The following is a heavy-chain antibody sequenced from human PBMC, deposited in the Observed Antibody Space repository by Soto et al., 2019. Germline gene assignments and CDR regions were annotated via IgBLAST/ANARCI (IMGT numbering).Heavy chain of an antibody. CDR3: ATKGRWYVGYYYYGMEV. CDR2: FDPEDGET. D-gene: IGHD6-13*01. Sequence: QVQLVQSGAEVKKPGASVKVSCKVSGYTLTELSMHWVRQAPGKGLEWMGGFDPEDGETIYAQKFHGGVTMTEDTSTDTAYMELSSLRSEDTAVYYCATKGRWYVGYYYYGMEVLGQGTTVTVSS. CDR1: GYTLTELS. V-gene: IGHV1-24*01. J-gene: IGHJ6*02.